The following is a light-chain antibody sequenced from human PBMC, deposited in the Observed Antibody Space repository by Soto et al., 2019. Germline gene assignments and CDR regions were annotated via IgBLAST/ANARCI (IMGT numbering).Light chain of an antibody. CDR1: WSVLHSSTNKNH. J-gene: IGKJ1*01. CDR3: QHHYDAPWA. V-gene: IGKV4-1*01. CDR2: WAS. Sequence: EIVLTESPGTLSLFAGERATIQGKSSWSVLHSSTNKNHLAWFQQPPGQPPHLLIYWASTRESGVPDRFSGSGSGTDFTPTISRLQAEDVAVYDCQHHYDAPWAFGQGTKVDIK.